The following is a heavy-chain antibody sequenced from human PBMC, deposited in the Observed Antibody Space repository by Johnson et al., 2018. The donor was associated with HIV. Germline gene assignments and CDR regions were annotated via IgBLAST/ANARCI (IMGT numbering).Heavy chain of an antibody. D-gene: IGHD3-10*01. CDR3: AKDRYSYGSGSGIDACDI. Sequence: VQLVESGGGLVQPGGSLRLSCAASGFTFDDYAMHWVRQTPGKGLEWVSGISWNSGSIGYADSVKGRFTISRDNAKNSLYLQMNSLRPEDTAFYYCAKDRYSYGSGSGIDACDIWGQGTMVTVSP. CDR2: ISWNSGSI. J-gene: IGHJ3*02. CDR1: GFTFDDYA. V-gene: IGHV3-9*01.